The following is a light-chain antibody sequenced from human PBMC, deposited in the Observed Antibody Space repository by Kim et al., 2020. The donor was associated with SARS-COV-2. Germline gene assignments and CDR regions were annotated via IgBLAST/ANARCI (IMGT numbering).Light chain of an antibody. J-gene: IGLJ3*02. Sequence: QSITISCTGTRTDVVGYNYVSWYQQHPGKAPKIMIYDVNKRPSGVSNRFSGSKSGNTASLTISGLQAEDEADYYCSSYTTISTWVFGGGTQLTVL. CDR2: DVN. CDR3: SSYTTISTWV. CDR1: RTDVVGYNY. V-gene: IGLV2-14*03.